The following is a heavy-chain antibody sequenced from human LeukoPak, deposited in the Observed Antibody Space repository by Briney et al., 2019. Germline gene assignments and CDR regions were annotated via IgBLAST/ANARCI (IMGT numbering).Heavy chain of an antibody. CDR1: GGSISSSSYY. J-gene: IGHJ4*02. D-gene: IGHD3-10*01. V-gene: IGHV4-39*01. CDR2: IYYSGST. Sequence: SETLSLTCTVSGGSISSSSYYWGWIRQPPGKGLEWIGSIYYSGSTYYNPSLKSRVTISVDTSKNQFSLKLSSVIAADTAVYYCARQFGELLENYLDYWGQGTLVTVSS. CDR3: ARQFGELLENYLDY.